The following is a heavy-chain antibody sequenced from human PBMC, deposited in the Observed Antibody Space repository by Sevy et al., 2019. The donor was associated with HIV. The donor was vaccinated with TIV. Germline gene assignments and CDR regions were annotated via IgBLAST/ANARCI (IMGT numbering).Heavy chain of an antibody. CDR3: ATSRSGYFDGSGYYIY. CDR1: GYSFTSHW. J-gene: IGHJ4*01. V-gene: IGHV5-51*01. Sequence: GESLKISCQGSGYSFTSHWIAWVRQMPGKGLEWMGIIYPDDSDTRYSPSFQGQVTFSADKSIFNAYLQWGSLKASDTAIYYCATSRSGYFDGSGYYIYWGQGTQVTVSS. D-gene: IGHD3-22*01. CDR2: IYPDDSDT.